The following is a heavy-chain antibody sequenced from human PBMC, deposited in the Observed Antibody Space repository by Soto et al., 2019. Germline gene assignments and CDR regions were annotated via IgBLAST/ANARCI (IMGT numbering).Heavy chain of an antibody. CDR3: ASNYAYAEGYYWYGIDV. CDR2: ISSYGSDT. Sequence: EVQLVESGGGLVLPGGSLRLSCAASGFTFSRYWMHWVRQAPGKGLVWVSRISSYGSDTHYADSVKGRFIISRDNAKNTLYLQINSLRADDTAVYYCASNYAYAEGYYWYGIDVWGQGTNVPVSS. D-gene: IGHD3-16*01. V-gene: IGHV3-74*01. J-gene: IGHJ6*02. CDR1: GFTFSRYW.